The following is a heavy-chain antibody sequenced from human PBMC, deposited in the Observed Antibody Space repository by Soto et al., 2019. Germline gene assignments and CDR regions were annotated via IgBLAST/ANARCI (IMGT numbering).Heavy chain of an antibody. V-gene: IGHV4-61*01. Sequence: SETLSLTCTVSGGSVSSGSYYWSWIRQPPGKGLEWIGYIYYSGSTNYNPSLKSRVTISVDTSKNQFSLKLSSVTAADTAVYYCARLSSSWSSFRLDPWGQGTLVTVSS. D-gene: IGHD6-13*01. CDR3: ARLSSSWSSFRLDP. CDR1: GGSVSSGSYY. CDR2: IYYSGST. J-gene: IGHJ5*02.